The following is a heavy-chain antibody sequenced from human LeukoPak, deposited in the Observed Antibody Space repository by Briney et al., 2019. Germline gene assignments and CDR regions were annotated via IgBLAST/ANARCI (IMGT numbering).Heavy chain of an antibody. CDR3: ARESNTNYAFDY. CDR1: GGSVSSHH. CDR2: IYISGST. J-gene: IGHJ4*02. Sequence: PSETLSLTCTVSGGSVSSHHWNWIRQPPGKGLEWIGYIYISGSTNYNPSLKGRVTISVDTSKNQFSLNLSSVTAADTAVYYCARESNTNYAFDYWGQGTLVTVSS. D-gene: IGHD2-2*01. V-gene: IGHV4-4*09.